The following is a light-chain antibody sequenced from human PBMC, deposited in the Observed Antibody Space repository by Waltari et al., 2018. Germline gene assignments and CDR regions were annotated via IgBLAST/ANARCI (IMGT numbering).Light chain of an antibody. CDR2: QDT. V-gene: IGLV3-1*01. J-gene: IGLJ2*01. Sequence: SYKLTQPPPLSVSPGQTASITCSGDDLEDYYVAWYQQRPGQSPVLLIYQDTKRPSGIPERFSGSNAGNTATLTIRETQTIDDADYYCQAWDNSAVVFGGGTTLTVL. CDR3: QAWDNSAVV. CDR1: DLEDYY.